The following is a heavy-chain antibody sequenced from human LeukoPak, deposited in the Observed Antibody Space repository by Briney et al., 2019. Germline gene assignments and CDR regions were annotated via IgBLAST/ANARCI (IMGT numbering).Heavy chain of an antibody. V-gene: IGHV6-1*01. CDR3: ARGDCSDGICTIDGAFDV. Sequence: SQTLSLTCAISGDSVSSNSAAWNWIRQSPSRGLEWLGRTYYRSKWFNDYAPSVRSRLTINPDTPKNQLSLQLNSVTPEDTAVYYCARGDCSDGICTIDGAFDVWGQGTTVTVSS. J-gene: IGHJ3*01. D-gene: IGHD2-15*01. CDR1: GDSVSSNSAA. CDR2: TYYRSKWFN.